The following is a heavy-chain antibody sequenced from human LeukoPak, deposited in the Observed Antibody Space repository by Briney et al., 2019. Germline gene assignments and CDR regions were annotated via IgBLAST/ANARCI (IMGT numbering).Heavy chain of an antibody. D-gene: IGHD5-18*01. CDR2: ISSADNT. CDR3: AREGYTYGHGVDF. CDR1: GFNFIGYS. V-gene: IGHV3-69-1*01. J-gene: IGHJ4*02. Sequence: SGGSRRLSCAAFGFNFIGYSMTWVRRPPGKGLEWVSSISSADNTYYADSVKGRFTVSRDNAGKSLYLQMDGLRPEDTAVYYCAREGYTYGHGVDFWGQGTLVTVSS.